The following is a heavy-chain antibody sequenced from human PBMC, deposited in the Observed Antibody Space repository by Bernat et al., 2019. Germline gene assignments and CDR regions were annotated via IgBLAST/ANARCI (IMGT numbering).Heavy chain of an antibody. CDR1: GFTLGDYA. J-gene: IGHJ6*02. CDR3: SRGPKVTFKNWYGMDV. V-gene: IGHV3-49*03. CDR2: IRSNCYGRTT. D-gene: IGHD3-10*01. Sequence: EVQLAESGGGLVQTGQSLTLSCTGSGFTLGDYALVWFRQAPGKGLEWVSLIRSNCYGRTTEYAASVEGRFTLARDDSKNIAYLQMNNLKNEDTDVCYGSRGPKVTFKNWYGMDVWGQGTTVTVSS.